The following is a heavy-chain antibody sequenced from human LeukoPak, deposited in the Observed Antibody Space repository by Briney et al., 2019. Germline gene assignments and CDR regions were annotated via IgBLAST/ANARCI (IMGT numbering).Heavy chain of an antibody. Sequence: SETLSLTCTVSGGSISSGSYYWSWIRQPAGKGLEWIGRIYTSGSTNYNPSLKSRVTVSVDTSKNQFSLKLSSVTAADTAVYYCAREFYYDSSGYYSVYFDYWGQGTLVTVSS. D-gene: IGHD3-22*01. V-gene: IGHV4-61*02. CDR1: GGSISSGSYY. J-gene: IGHJ4*02. CDR2: IYTSGST. CDR3: AREFYYDSSGYYSVYFDY.